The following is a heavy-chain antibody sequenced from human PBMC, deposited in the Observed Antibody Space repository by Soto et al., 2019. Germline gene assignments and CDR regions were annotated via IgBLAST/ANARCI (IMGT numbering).Heavy chain of an antibody. CDR1: GFTFSSYD. CDR2: IGTAGDT. J-gene: IGHJ4*02. CDR3: ARAIGPTLFDY. D-gene: IGHD3-22*01. V-gene: IGHV3-13*04. Sequence: PGGSLRLSCSASGFTFSSYDMHWVRQGPGKGLEWASAIGTAGDTNYAGSVKGRFTISRENAKNSLYLQMNSLRAEDTAIYFCARAIGPTLFDYWGQGTLVTVSS.